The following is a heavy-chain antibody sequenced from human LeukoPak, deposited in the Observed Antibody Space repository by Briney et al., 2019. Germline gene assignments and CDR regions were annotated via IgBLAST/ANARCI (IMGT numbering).Heavy chain of an antibody. D-gene: IGHD1-26*01. J-gene: IGHJ3*02. CDR2: ISSDGRTQ. Sequence: GGSLRLSCAASGFSFSNYGMNWVRQASGKGPEWVAIISSDGRTQIYTDSVKGRFTISRDNLKKTLNLQMDYLEAEDTAVYYCAKEEGWGVNSFDMWGQGTMLTVSS. V-gene: IGHV3-30*18. CDR3: AKEEGWGVNSFDM. CDR1: GFSFSNYG.